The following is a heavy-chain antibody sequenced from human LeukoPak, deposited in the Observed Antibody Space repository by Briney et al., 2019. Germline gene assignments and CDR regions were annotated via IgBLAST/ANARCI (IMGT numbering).Heavy chain of an antibody. CDR1: GFTFSSYS. Sequence: GGSLRLSCAASGFTFSSYSMNWVRQAPGKGLEWVSSISSSSSYIYYADSVKGRFTISRDNAKNSLYLQMNSLRAEDTAVYYCAREAWFGELNNDYWGQGTLVTVSS. D-gene: IGHD3-10*01. CDR2: ISSSSSYI. J-gene: IGHJ4*02. V-gene: IGHV3-21*01. CDR3: AREAWFGELNNDY.